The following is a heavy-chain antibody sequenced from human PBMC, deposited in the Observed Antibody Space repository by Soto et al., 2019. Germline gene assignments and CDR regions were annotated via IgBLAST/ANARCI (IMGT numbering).Heavy chain of an antibody. CDR2: ISGSGGST. CDR3: AKDRLAGKYGNGYNSYFDY. J-gene: IGHJ4*02. Sequence: PGGSLRLSCAASGFTFSSYAMSWVRQAPGKGLEWVSAISGSGGSTYYADSVKGRFTISRDNSKNTLYLQMNSLRAEDTAVYYCAKDRLAGKYGNGYNSYFDYWGQGTLVTVSS. D-gene: IGHD5-12*01. V-gene: IGHV3-23*01. CDR1: GFTFSSYA.